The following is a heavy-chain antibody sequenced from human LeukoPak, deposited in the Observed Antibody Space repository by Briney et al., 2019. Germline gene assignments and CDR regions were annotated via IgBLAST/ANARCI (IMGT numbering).Heavy chain of an antibody. J-gene: IGHJ4*02. CDR3: ARDHSSGYYRFDY. Sequence: ASVKVSCKASGYTFTRHGITWVRQAPGQGLEWMGWISAYNGDTNYAQKLQGRVTMTTDTSTSTAYMELRSLRSDDTAVYYCARDHSSGYYRFDYWGQGTLVTVSS. D-gene: IGHD3-22*01. CDR1: GYTFTRHG. CDR2: ISAYNGDT. V-gene: IGHV1-18*01.